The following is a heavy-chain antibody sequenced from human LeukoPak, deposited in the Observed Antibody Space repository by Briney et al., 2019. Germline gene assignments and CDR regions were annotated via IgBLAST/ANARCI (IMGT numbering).Heavy chain of an antibody. D-gene: IGHD6-13*01. CDR3: ARDRYSSRLEYFEY. J-gene: IGHJ4*02. V-gene: IGHV3-30*03. CDR2: IPYDGSNK. CDR1: GFTFSSYG. Sequence: GGSLRLSCAASGFTFSSYGMHWVRQAPGKGLEWVAVIPYDGSNKYYADSVKGRFTISRDNSKNTLYLQMNSLRAEDTAVYYCARDRYSSRLEYFEYWGQGTLVTVSS.